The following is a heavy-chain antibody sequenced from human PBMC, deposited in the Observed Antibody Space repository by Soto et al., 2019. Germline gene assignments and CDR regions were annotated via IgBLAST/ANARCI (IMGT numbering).Heavy chain of an antibody. CDR1: GYTFTGYY. CDR2: INPNSGGT. V-gene: IGHV1-2*04. CDR3: ARGGVSQPFYYYYYMDV. D-gene: IGHD2-8*01. J-gene: IGHJ6*03. Sequence: QVQLVQSGAEVKKPGASVKVSCKASGYTFTGYYMHWVRQAPGQGLEWMGWINPNSGGTSYAQKFQGWVTMTRDTSISTAYMELSRLRSDDTAVYYGARGGVSQPFYYYYYMDVWGKGTTVTVSS.